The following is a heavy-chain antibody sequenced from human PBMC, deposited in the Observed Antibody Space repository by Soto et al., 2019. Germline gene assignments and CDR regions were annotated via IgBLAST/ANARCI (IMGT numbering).Heavy chain of an antibody. CDR2: IWDDGNNK. V-gene: IGHV3-33*01. CDR3: ARGCSGHACYYMDV. Sequence: VQLVESGGGVVQPGRSLRLSCAASGFSFSDYGIHWVRQAPGKGLEWVAIIWDDGNNKYYADSVKGRFTISRDNSKNMLYLQMNNLRADDTAVYYCARGCSGHACYYMDVWGKGTKVTVSS. CDR1: GFSFSDYG. J-gene: IGHJ6*03. D-gene: IGHD2-15*01.